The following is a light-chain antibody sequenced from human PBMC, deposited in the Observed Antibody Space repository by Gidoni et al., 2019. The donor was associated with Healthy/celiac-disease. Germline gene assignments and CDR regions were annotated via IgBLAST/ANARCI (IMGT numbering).Light chain of an antibody. V-gene: IGLV6-57*02. CDR3: QSYDSSNHGV. J-gene: IGLJ2*01. Sequence: NFMLTQPHSVSESPGKTVTISCTGSSGSIASNYVQWYKQRPGSAPTTVIYEDNQRPSGVPDRFSGSIDSSSNSASLTISGLKTEDEADYYCQSYDSSNHGVFGGGTKLTVL. CDR1: SGSIASNY. CDR2: EDN.